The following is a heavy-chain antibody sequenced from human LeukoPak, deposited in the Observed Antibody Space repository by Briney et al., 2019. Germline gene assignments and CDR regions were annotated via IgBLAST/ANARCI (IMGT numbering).Heavy chain of an antibody. CDR2: ISSSGSTI. CDR1: GFTFSSYE. V-gene: IGHV3-48*03. D-gene: IGHD3-10*01. J-gene: IGHJ5*02. CDR3: ARDSLGGFDP. Sequence: GSLRLSCAASGFTFSSYEMNWVRQAPGKGLEWVSYISSSGSTIYYADSVKGRFTISRDNAKNSLYLQMNSLRAEDTAVYYCARDSLGGFDPWGQGTLVTVSS.